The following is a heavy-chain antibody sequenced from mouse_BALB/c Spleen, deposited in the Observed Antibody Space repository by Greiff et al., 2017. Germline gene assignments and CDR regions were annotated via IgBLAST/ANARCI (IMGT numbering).Heavy chain of an antibody. CDR2: ISSGSSTI. Sequence: EVKLVESGGGLVQPGGSRKLSCAASGFTFSSFGMHWVRQAPEKGLEWVAYISSGSSTIYYADTVKGRFTISRDNPKNTLFLQMTSLRSEDTAMYYCARLTFSLWYFDVWGAGTTVTVSS. J-gene: IGHJ1*01. CDR3: ARLTFSLWYFDV. V-gene: IGHV5-17*02. D-gene: IGHD2-13*01. CDR1: GFTFSSFG.